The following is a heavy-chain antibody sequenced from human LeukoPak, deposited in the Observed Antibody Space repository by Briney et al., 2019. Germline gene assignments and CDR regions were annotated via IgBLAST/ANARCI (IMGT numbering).Heavy chain of an antibody. CDR3: ARETAHYYDSSGYENWFDP. V-gene: IGHV1-2*02. Sequence: ASVKVSCKASGYTFTGYHMHWVRQAPGQGLEWMGWINPNSGGTNYAQKFQGRVTMTRDTSISTAYMELSRLRSDDTAVYYCARETAHYYDSSGYENWFDPWGQGTLVTVSS. CDR2: INPNSGGT. CDR1: GYTFTGYH. D-gene: IGHD3-22*01. J-gene: IGHJ5*02.